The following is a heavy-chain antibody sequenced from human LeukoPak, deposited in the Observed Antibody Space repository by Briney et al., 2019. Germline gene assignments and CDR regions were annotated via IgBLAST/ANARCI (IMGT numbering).Heavy chain of an antibody. CDR1: GFTVSINS. CDR3: AKDMWVGADDSIDY. J-gene: IGHJ4*02. D-gene: IGHD1-26*01. CDR2: ISYDGSNK. V-gene: IGHV3-30*18. Sequence: GGSLRLSCIVSGFTVSINSMSWVRQAPGKGLEWVAVISYDGSNKYYADSVKGRFTISRDNSKNTLYLQMNSLRAEDTAVYYCAKDMWVGADDSIDYWGQGTLVTVSS.